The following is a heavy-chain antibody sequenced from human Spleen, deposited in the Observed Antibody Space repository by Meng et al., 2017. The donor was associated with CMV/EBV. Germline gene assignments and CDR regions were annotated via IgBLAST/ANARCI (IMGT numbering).Heavy chain of an antibody. V-gene: IGHV3-21*01. D-gene: IGHD3-3*01. Sequence: CAASGFNFSSYNMNWVRQAPGKGLEWVSSISSSSSYIYYADSVKGRFTISRDNAKNSLFLHMNSLRAEDTAVYYCARNYYDFWSGYDYWGQGTLVTVSS. CDR1: GFNFSSYN. J-gene: IGHJ4*02. CDR2: ISSSSSYI. CDR3: ARNYYDFWSGYDY.